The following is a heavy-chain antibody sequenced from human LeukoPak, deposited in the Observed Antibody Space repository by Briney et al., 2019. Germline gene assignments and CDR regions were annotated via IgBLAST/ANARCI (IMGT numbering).Heavy chain of an antibody. Sequence: GGSLRLSCAASGFTLCSHGMHWVRQAPGKGLEWVAGIWYDGSNEDYADSVKGRFTISRDNSKNTLYLQMNSLRVEDTAVYYCTRDGQNGSPYATDVWGQGTTVTVSS. CDR1: GFTLCSHG. V-gene: IGHV3-33*01. CDR3: TRDGQNGSPYATDV. D-gene: IGHD3-10*01. CDR2: IWYDGSNE. J-gene: IGHJ6*02.